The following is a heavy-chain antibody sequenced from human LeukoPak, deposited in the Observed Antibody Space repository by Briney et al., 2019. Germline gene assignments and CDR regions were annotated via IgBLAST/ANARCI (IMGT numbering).Heavy chain of an antibody. J-gene: IGHJ6*03. CDR1: GGSISSYS. V-gene: IGHV4-4*09. Sequence: SETLSLTCTVSGGSISSYSWSWIRQPPGKGLEWIGYISKSGSTNYNPSLKRRVIISVDTSKNQFSLKLSSVIAADTAVYYCARLESVLAGSYDSYGYRTVAYYYYMDVWGKGTTVTVSS. CDR2: ISKSGST. CDR3: ARLESVLAGSYDSYGYRTVAYYYYMDV. D-gene: IGHD3-22*01.